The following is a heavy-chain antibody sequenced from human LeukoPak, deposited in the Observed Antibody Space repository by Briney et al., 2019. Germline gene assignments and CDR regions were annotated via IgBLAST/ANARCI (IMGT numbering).Heavy chain of an antibody. J-gene: IGHJ4*02. CDR2: INNDGNTT. Sequence: GGSLRLSCAASGFTFSSYWMHWVRQAPGKGLVWVSRINNDGNTTIYADSVKGRFTVSRDNAKNTLYLQTNSLRAEDTAVYYCVRGRGGGSGDFWGQGTLVTVSS. CDR3: VRGRGGGSGDF. V-gene: IGHV3-74*01. CDR1: GFTFSSYW. D-gene: IGHD2-15*01.